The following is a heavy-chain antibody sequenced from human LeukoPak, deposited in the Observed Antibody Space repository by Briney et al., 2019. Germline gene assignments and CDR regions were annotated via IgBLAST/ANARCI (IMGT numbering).Heavy chain of an antibody. CDR3: ARDRRRGYSYGYYFDY. Sequence: SHTLSLTCAISGDTVSSNSAVWNWIRQSPSRGLEWLGRTYYKSRWYFDSAISVKGRITITPDTSKIQFSLQLRSVTPDDTAVYYCARDRRRGYSYGYYFDYWGQGTLVTVSS. V-gene: IGHV6-1*01. CDR1: GDTVSSNSAV. CDR2: TYYKSRWYF. J-gene: IGHJ4*02. D-gene: IGHD5-18*01.